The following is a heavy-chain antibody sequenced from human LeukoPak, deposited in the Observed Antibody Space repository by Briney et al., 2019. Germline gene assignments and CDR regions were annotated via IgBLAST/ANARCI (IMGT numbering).Heavy chain of an antibody. CDR2: IGTAGDT. J-gene: IGHJ4*02. CDR1: GFTFSDYD. Sequence: GRSLRLSCATSGFTFSDYDMHWVRQATGKGLEWVSAIGTAGDTYYPGSVKGRFTISRENAKNSLYLQMNSLRGGDTAVYYCARAVRGYPIDNWGQGTLVTVSS. D-gene: IGHD3-22*01. V-gene: IGHV3-13*01. CDR3: ARAVRGYPIDN.